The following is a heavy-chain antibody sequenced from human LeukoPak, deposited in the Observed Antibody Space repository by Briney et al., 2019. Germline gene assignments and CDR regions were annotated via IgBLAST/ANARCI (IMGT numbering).Heavy chain of an antibody. CDR1: GGSFSGYY. CDR3: ARDPGYDFWSSGYFDL. Sequence: SETLSLTCAVYGGSFSGYYCSWIRQPPGKGLEWIGEINHSGSTNYNPSLKSRVTMSVDTSKNQFSLKLSSVTAADTAVYYCARDPGYDFWSSGYFDLWGRGTLVTVSS. CDR2: INHSGST. J-gene: IGHJ2*01. V-gene: IGHV4-34*01. D-gene: IGHD3-3*01.